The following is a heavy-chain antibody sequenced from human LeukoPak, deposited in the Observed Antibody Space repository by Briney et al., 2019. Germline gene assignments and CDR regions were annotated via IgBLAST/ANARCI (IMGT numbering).Heavy chain of an antibody. V-gene: IGHV4-59*01. CDR2: IYYSGST. Sequence: KPSETLSLTCTASGGSISSYYWSWIRQPPGKGLEWIGYIYYSGSTNYNPSLKSRVTISVDTSKNQFSLKLSSVTAADTAVYYCARLAITMVRGVITDYWGQGTLVTVSS. CDR3: ARLAITMVRGVITDY. D-gene: IGHD3-10*01. J-gene: IGHJ4*02. CDR1: GGSISSYY.